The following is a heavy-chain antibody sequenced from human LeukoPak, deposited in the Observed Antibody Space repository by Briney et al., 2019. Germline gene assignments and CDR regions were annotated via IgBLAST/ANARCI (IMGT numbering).Heavy chain of an antibody. CDR1: GFTFSSYA. V-gene: IGHV3-23*01. CDR2: VSGYGGST. CDR3: ARDSGGYYYN. Sequence: GGSLRLSCAASGFTFSSYAMSWVRQAPGKGLEWVSAVSGYGGSTYYADSVKGRFTISRDNSKNTLYLQMNSLRAEDTAVYYCARDSGGYYYNWGQGTLVTVSS. D-gene: IGHD3-22*01. J-gene: IGHJ4*02.